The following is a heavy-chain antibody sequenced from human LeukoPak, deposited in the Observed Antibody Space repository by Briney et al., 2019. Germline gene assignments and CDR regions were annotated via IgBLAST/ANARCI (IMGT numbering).Heavy chain of an antibody. V-gene: IGHV4-4*07. Sequence: SETLSLTCTVSGDSISNYYWSWIRQPAGKGLEWIGRIYTSGSTNYNPSLKSRVTMSVDTSKNQFSLKLSSVTAADTAVYYCAGVSLVRGAPDYYFDYWGQGTLVTVSS. CDR1: GDSISNYY. J-gene: IGHJ4*02. CDR2: IYTSGST. D-gene: IGHD3-10*01. CDR3: AGVSLVRGAPDYYFDY.